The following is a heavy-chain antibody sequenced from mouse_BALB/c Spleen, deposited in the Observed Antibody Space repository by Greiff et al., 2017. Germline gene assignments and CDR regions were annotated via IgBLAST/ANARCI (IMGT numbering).Heavy chain of an antibody. Sequence: DVMLVESGGGLVQPGGSLKLSCAASGFTFSSYTMSWVRQTPEKRLEWVAYISNGGGSTYYPDTVKGRFTISRDNAKNTLYLQMSSLKSEDTAMYYCARHGDGYAYYFDYWGQGTTLTVSS. CDR3: ARHGDGYAYYFDY. CDR1: GFTFSSYT. CDR2: ISNGGGST. D-gene: IGHD2-2*01. V-gene: IGHV5-12-2*01. J-gene: IGHJ2*01.